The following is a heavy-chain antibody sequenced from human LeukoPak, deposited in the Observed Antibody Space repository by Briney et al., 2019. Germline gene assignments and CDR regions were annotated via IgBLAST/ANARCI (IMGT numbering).Heavy chain of an antibody. J-gene: IGHJ5*02. Sequence: GGSLRLSCAASGFTFSSYSMNWVRQAPGKGLEWVSYISSSSSTIYDADSVKGRFTISRDNAKNSLYLQMNGLRDEDTAVYYCARVNSGYELDLWGQGSLVTVSS. CDR1: GFTFSSYS. CDR3: ARVNSGYELDL. CDR2: ISSSSSTI. V-gene: IGHV3-48*02. D-gene: IGHD5-12*01.